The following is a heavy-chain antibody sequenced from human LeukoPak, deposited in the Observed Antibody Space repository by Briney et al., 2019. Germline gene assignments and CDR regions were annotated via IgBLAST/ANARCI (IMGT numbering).Heavy chain of an antibody. J-gene: IGHJ4*02. Sequence: PGGSLRLSCAASGLTFSSYWMSWVRQAPGKGLEWVANIKQDGSEKYYVDSVKGRFTISRDNAKNSLYLQMNSLRAEDTAVYYCAGDRGSFDYWGQGTLVTVSS. V-gene: IGHV3-7*01. CDR2: IKQDGSEK. CDR3: AGDRGSFDY. D-gene: IGHD6-25*01. CDR1: GLTFSSYW.